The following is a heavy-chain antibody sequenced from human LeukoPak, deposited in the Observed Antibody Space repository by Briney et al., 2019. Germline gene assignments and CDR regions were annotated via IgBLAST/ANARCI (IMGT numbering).Heavy chain of an antibody. Sequence: ASVKVSCKASGGTFSSYAISWVRQAPGQGLEWMGRIIPIFGIANYAQKFQGRVTITADKSTSTAYMELSGLRSEDTAVYYCARDSGSYSNPVDYWGQGTLVTVSS. CDR3: ARDSGSYSNPVDY. D-gene: IGHD1-26*01. J-gene: IGHJ4*02. CDR1: GGTFSSYA. V-gene: IGHV1-69*04. CDR2: IIPIFGIA.